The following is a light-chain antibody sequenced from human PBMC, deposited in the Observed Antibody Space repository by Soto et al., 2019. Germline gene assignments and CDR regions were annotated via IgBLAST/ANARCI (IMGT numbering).Light chain of an antibody. CDR2: DAS. Sequence: EIVLTQSPATLSLSPGERATLSCRASQSVSSYLAWYQQKPGQAPRLLIYDASNRATGIPARFSGSGSGTDFTLTISSLEPEDFAVYYRQQRSNWPRRTFGQGTKVEIK. V-gene: IGKV3-11*01. CDR3: QQRSNWPRRT. J-gene: IGKJ1*01. CDR1: QSVSSY.